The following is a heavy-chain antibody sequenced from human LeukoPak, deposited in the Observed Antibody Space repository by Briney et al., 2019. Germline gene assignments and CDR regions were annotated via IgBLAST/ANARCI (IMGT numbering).Heavy chain of an antibody. CDR2: ISSSSHTI. CDR1: GFTFNSYV. CDR3: ATYSCSSTNCYFDY. D-gene: IGHD2-2*01. V-gene: IGHV3-48*01. J-gene: IGHJ4*02. Sequence: PGGSLRLSCAASGFTFNSYVMHWVRQAPGKGLEWVSYISSSSHTIYYADSVKGRFTISRDNARNSLYLQMNSLRAEDTAVYYCATYSCSSTNCYFDYWGQGTLVTVSS.